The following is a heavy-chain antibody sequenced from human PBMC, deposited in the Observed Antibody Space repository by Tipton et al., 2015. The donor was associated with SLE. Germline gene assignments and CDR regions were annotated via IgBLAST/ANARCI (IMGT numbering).Heavy chain of an antibody. CDR2: ISSSSSYT. CDR3: ASGVRVWGSYPGYFDY. Sequence: SLRLSCAASGFTVSSNYMSWIRQAPGKGLEWVSYISSSSSYTNYADSVKGRFTISRDNAKNSLYLQMNSLRAEDTAVYYCASGVRVWGSYPGYFDYWGQGTLVTVSS. V-gene: IGHV3-11*03. J-gene: IGHJ4*02. CDR1: GFTVSSNY. D-gene: IGHD3-16*02.